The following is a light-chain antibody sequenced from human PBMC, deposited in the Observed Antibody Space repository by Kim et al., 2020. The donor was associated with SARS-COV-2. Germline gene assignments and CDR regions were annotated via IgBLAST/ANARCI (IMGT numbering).Light chain of an antibody. CDR3: QQLNSYPPYT. V-gene: IGKV1-9*01. CDR1: QGISSY. CDR2: AAS. J-gene: IGKJ2*01. Sequence: IQLTQSPSSLSASVGDRVTITCRASQGISSYLAWYQQKPGKAPKLLIYAASTSQSGVPSRFSGSGSGTDFTLTISSLQPEDFATYYCQQLNSYPPYTFGQGTKLEI.